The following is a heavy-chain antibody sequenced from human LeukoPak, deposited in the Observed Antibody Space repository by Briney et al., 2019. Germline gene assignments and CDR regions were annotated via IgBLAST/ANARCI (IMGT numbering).Heavy chain of an antibody. CDR2: IKQDGSEK. V-gene: IGHV3-7*01. CDR3: ARGGGYFYGSGSYYNARRYYYYGMDV. Sequence: PGGSLRLSCAASGFTFSSYWMSWVRRAPGKGLEWVANIKQDGSEKYYVDSVKGRFTISRDNAKNSLYLQMNSLRAEDTAVYYCARGGGYFYGSGSYYNARRYYYYGMDVWGQGTTVTVSS. CDR1: GFTFSSYW. D-gene: IGHD3-10*01. J-gene: IGHJ6*02.